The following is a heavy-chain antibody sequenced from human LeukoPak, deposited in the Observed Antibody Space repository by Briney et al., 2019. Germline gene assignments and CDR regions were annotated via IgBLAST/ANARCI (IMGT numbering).Heavy chain of an antibody. CDR3: AKCIAAAGTFFDY. V-gene: IGHV3-23*01. CDR1: GFTFSSYA. D-gene: IGHD6-13*01. J-gene: IGHJ4*02. CDR2: ISGSGGST. Sequence: SGGSLRLSCAASGFTFSSYAMSWVRQAPGKGLEWVSGISGSGGSTYYADSVKGRFTISRDNSKNTLYLQMNSLRAEDTAVYYCAKCIAAAGTFFDYWGQGTLVTVSS.